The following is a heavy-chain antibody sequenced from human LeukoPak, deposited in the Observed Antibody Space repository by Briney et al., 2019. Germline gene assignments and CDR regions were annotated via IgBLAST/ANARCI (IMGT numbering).Heavy chain of an antibody. CDR2: INTNTGNP. D-gene: IGHD3-22*01. CDR3: VTSYYYDSSGYGFAAFDI. J-gene: IGHJ3*02. Sequence: ASVKVSCKASGYTFTSYTINWVRQAPGQGLEWMGWINTNTGNPTYAQGFTGRFVFSVDTSVSTAYLQISSLKAEDTAVYYCVTSYYYDSSGYGFAAFDIWGQGTKVTIS. CDR1: GYTFTSYT. V-gene: IGHV7-4-1*02.